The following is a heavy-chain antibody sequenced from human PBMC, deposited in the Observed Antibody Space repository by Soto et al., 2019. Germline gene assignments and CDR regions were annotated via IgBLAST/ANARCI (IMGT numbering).Heavy chain of an antibody. V-gene: IGHV5-51*03. J-gene: IGHJ4*02. CDR3: ATTPFNSDFYMYY. CDR1: GYIFTTYW. Sequence: EVQVVQSGAEVKKPGESLTISCQGSGYIFTTYWIGWVRQMPGKGLEWVGIIYPGHSDVRYSPSFRGQVTISADTSMNTAYLQWSSLKASDTVMYYCATTPFNSDFYMYYWGPGTLVTVSS. D-gene: IGHD2-21*02. CDR2: IYPGHSDV.